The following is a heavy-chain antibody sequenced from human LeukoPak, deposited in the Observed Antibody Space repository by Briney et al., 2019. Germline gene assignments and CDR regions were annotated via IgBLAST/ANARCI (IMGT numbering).Heavy chain of an antibody. Sequence: SVKVSCKASGGTFSSYAISWVRQAPGQGLEWMGGIIPIFGTANYAQKFQGRVTITADESTSTAYMELSSLRSEDTAVYYCARDLYGPTPRGDCFDYWGQGTLVTVSP. D-gene: IGHD2-15*01. V-gene: IGHV1-69*13. J-gene: IGHJ4*02. CDR2: IIPIFGTA. CDR3: ARDLYGPTPRGDCFDY. CDR1: GGTFSSYA.